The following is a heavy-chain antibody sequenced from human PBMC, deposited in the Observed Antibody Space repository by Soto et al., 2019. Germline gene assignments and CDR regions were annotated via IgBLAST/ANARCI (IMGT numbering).Heavy chain of an antibody. V-gene: IGHV5-51*01. CDR3: ARQAYDFWSGYYENGMDV. Sequence: PGESLKISCKGSGYSFTSYWISWVRQMPGKGLEWMGIIYPGDSDTRYSPSFQGQVTISADKSISTAYLQWSSLKASDTAMYYCARQAYDFWSGYYENGMDVWGQGTTVTVSS. J-gene: IGHJ6*02. CDR1: GYSFTSYW. D-gene: IGHD3-3*01. CDR2: IYPGDSDT.